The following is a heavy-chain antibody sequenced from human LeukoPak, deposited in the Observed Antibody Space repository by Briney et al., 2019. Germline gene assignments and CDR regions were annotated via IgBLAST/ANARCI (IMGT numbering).Heavy chain of an antibody. CDR3: ARGVVVVAAAYFDY. J-gene: IGHJ4*02. D-gene: IGHD2-15*01. Sequence: SETLSLTCTVSGDAISGFYWNWIRQPPGKALEWIGCIHYGSTEYTPSIESRVTISVDTSKNQFSLKLSSVTAADTAVYYCARGVVVVAAAYFDYWGQGTLVTVSS. CDR2: IHYGST. CDR1: GDAISGFY. V-gene: IGHV4-59*12.